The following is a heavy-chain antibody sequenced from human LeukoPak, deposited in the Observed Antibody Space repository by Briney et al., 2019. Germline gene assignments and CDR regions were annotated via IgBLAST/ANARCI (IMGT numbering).Heavy chain of an antibody. CDR3: ARDRYSSSDDY. D-gene: IGHD6-6*01. CDR1: GFTFSSYW. V-gene: IGHV3-7*03. J-gene: IGHJ4*02. Sequence: GGSLRLSCAASGFTFSSYWMSWVRQAPGKGLEWVANIKQDGSEKYYVDSVKGRFTISRDNAKNSLYLQMNSLRADDTAVYYCARDRYSSSDDYWGQGTLVTVSS. CDR2: IKQDGSEK.